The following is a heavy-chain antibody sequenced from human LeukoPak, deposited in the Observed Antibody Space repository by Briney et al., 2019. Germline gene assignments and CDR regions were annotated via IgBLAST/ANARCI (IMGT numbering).Heavy chain of an antibody. Sequence: GGSLRLSCTASGFTFSTYAMHWVRQAPGKGLEWVTIISYDGNYKYYADSVKGRFTISRDNSKSTLFLQMNSLKAEDTAVYYCARERYGGNSDYFDYWGQGTLVTVSS. CDR1: GFTFSTYA. CDR3: ARERYGGNSDYFDY. J-gene: IGHJ4*02. D-gene: IGHD4-23*01. CDR2: ISYDGNYK. V-gene: IGHV3-30-3*01.